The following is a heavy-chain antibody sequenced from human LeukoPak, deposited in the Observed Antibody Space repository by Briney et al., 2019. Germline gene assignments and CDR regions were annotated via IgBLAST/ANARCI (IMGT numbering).Heavy chain of an antibody. J-gene: IGHJ5*01. CDR3: ARHSQSYGPYNWFDP. CDR2: IFHSGSP. V-gene: IGHV4-59*08. Sequence: PSETLSLTCNVTDGSITSYYRSWIRQPPGKGLQWLGYIFHSGSPYYNPSLKSRLTLSVDTSRSQISLKLDSVTAADTAVYFCARHSQSYGPYNWFDPWGQGALVTVSS. D-gene: IGHD3-16*01. CDR1: DGSITSYY.